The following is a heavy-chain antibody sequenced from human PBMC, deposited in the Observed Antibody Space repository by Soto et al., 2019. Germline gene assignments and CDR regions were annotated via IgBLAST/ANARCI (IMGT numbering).Heavy chain of an antibody. V-gene: IGHV3-74*03. CDR3: ATLNSFGSDY. Sequence: EVQLVESGGGLVQPGGSLRLSCAASGFTFSNFWMHWVRQAPGKGLVWVSRIFSDGSGSMYADSVKGRFTISRDNAKSTMYLQMNSLRAEDTAVYYCATLNSFGSDYWGRGTLVTVSS. J-gene: IGHJ4*02. CDR1: GFTFSNFW. D-gene: IGHD5-18*01. CDR2: IFSDGSGS.